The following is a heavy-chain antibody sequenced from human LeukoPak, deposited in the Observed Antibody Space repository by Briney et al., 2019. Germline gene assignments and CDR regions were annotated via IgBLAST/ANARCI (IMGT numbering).Heavy chain of an antibody. CDR3: AVTGYSSRSPNV. V-gene: IGHV3-23*01. J-gene: IGHJ3*01. CDR2: ISSSGGST. CDR1: ALTFSSYE. D-gene: IGHD6-13*01. Sequence: PGRSLRLSCAPSALTFSSYEMNSVRQAPGKGLEWVSYISSSGGSTYYADSVKGRFTISRDNSKNTLFLQMDSLRAEDTAVYYCAVTGYSSRSPNVWLQGTMVSVPS.